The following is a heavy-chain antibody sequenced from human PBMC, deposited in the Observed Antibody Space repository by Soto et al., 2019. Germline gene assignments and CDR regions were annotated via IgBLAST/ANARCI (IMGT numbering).Heavy chain of an antibody. CDR1: GGTFSSYT. D-gene: IGHD4-17*01. V-gene: IGHV1-69*02. CDR2: IIPILGIA. J-gene: IGHJ3*02. Sequence: GASLKVSCKASGGTFSSYTISWVRQAPGQGLEWMGRIIPILGIANYAQKFQGRVTITADKSTSTAYMELSSLRSEDTAVYYCAKWSDYGDYNDAFDIWRQGTMVTVSS. CDR3: AKWSDYGDYNDAFDI.